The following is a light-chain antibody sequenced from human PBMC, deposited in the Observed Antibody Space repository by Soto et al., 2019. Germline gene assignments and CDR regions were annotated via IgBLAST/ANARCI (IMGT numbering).Light chain of an antibody. Sequence: IVLTQSPATLSLSPGERATLSCRASQSVSSYLAWYQQKPGQAPRLLIYDASNRATGIPARFSGSGSGTDFTLTISCREPEDFAVYYCQQRSNWPRGTFGQGTKLEIK. CDR1: QSVSSY. CDR3: QQRSNWPRGT. V-gene: IGKV3-11*01. CDR2: DAS. J-gene: IGKJ2*02.